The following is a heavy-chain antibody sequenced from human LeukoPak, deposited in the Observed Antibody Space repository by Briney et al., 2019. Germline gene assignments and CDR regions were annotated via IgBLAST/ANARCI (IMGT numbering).Heavy chain of an antibody. CDR2: ITATSSST. D-gene: IGHD1-26*01. J-gene: IGHJ6*03. V-gene: IGHV3-23*01. CDR3: ARDPYSGSYGADYYYYMDV. CDR1: GCTFSSYA. Sequence: GGSLRLSCAASGCTFSSYAMSWVRQAPGKGLEWVSAITATSSSTYDADSVQGRFTISRDNAKSSLYLQMNSLRAEDTAVYYCARDPYSGSYGADYYYYMDVWGKGTTVTISS.